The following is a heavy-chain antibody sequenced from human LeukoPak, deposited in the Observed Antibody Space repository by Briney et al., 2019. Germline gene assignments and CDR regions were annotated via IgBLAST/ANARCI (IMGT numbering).Heavy chain of an antibody. Sequence: SETLSLTCAVYGGSFSGYYWSWIRQPPGKGPEWIGEINHSGSTNYNPSLKSRVTISVDTSKNQFSLYLSSVTAADTAVYYCARGSDYGDYYFDYWGQGTLVTVSS. V-gene: IGHV4-34*01. CDR2: INHSGST. CDR3: ARGSDYGDYYFDY. D-gene: IGHD4-17*01. J-gene: IGHJ4*02. CDR1: GGSFSGYY.